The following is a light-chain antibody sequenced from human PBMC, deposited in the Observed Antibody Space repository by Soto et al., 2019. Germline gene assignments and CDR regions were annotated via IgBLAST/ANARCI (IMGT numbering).Light chain of an antibody. V-gene: IGKV3-20*01. J-gene: IGKJ1*01. CDR1: QSVSSNY. Sequence: EIVLTQSPGTLSLSPGERATLSCRASQSVSSNYLGWYQQKLGQAPRLLIYGASSRATGIPDRFSGSGSGTDFTLFISRLEPEDFAVYFCQQYGTSPWTFGQGTKVETK. CDR2: GAS. CDR3: QQYGTSPWT.